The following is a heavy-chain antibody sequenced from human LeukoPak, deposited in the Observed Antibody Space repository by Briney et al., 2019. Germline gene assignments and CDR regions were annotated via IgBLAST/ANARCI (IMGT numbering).Heavy chain of an antibody. J-gene: IGHJ4*02. Sequence: GGSLRLSCIASGFTFSSYTMSWVRQAPGKGLEWVSAIRDSGGNKFYADSVRGRFTISRDNSKNTMHLEINSLRAEDTAVYYCAKSRGVGATTSYDYWGQGTLVTVSS. CDR1: GFTFSSYT. D-gene: IGHD1-26*01. CDR3: AKSRGVGATTSYDY. CDR2: IRDSGGNK. V-gene: IGHV3-23*01.